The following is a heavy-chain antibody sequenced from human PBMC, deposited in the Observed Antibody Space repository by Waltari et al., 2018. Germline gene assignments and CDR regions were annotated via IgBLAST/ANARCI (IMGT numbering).Heavy chain of an antibody. V-gene: IGHV3-23*03. CDR2: IYSGGST. CDR1: GFTFSSYA. CDR3: ANLVGSGYDQSGPTDY. Sequence: EVQLLESGGGLVQPGGSLRLSCAASGFTFSSYAMSWVRQAPGKGLEWVSVIYSGGSTYDAGSVKGLFTISRDNSKNTLYLQMNSLRAEDTAVYYCANLVGSGYDQSGPTDYWGQGTLVTVSS. J-gene: IGHJ4*02. D-gene: IGHD5-12*01.